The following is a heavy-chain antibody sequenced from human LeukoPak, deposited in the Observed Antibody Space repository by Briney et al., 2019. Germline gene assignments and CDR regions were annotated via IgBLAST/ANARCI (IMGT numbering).Heavy chain of an antibody. Sequence: GGSLRLSCAASGFTFSSYGMHWVRQAPGKGLEWVAFIRYDGSNKYYADSVKGRFTISRDNSKNTLYLQMNSLRAEDTAVYYCAKDASRRYSGYDPPDYWGQGTLVTVSS. J-gene: IGHJ4*02. CDR1: GFTFSSYG. V-gene: IGHV3-30*02. CDR3: AKDASRRYSGYDPPDY. D-gene: IGHD5-12*01. CDR2: IRYDGSNK.